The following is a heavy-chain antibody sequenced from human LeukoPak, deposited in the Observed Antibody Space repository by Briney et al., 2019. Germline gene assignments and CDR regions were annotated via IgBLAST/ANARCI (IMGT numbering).Heavy chain of an antibody. CDR1: GFTFRSSS. D-gene: IGHD1-26*01. CDR3: ARDLRRWERWGLADC. V-gene: IGHV3-21*01. J-gene: IGHJ4*02. Sequence: GGSLRLSCAASGFTFRSSSMNWVRQAPGKGLEWVSSISGCSTYTHYADSVKGRFTISRDNAKNSLYLQMNSLRAEDTALYYCARDLRRWERWGLADCWGQGTLVIVSS. CDR2: ISGCSTYT.